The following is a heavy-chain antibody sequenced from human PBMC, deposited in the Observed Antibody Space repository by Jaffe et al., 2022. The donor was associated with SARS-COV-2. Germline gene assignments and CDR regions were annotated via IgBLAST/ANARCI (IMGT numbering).Heavy chain of an antibody. CDR3: ARSSKAGWVFDY. Sequence: EVQLVESGGGLVQPGGSLRLSCAASGFTFSSYWMSWVRQAPGKGLEWVANIKQDGSDKYYVDSVKGRFTISRDNAKNSLDLQMNSLRAEDTAVYYCARSSKAGWVFDYWGQGTLVTVSS. CDR1: GFTFSSYW. CDR2: IKQDGSDK. J-gene: IGHJ4*02. V-gene: IGHV3-7*01. D-gene: IGHD1-26*01.